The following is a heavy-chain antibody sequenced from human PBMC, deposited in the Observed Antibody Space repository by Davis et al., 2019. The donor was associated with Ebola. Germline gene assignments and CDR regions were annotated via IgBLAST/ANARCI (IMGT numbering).Heavy chain of an antibody. J-gene: IGHJ4*02. Sequence: GSLRLSCTVSGGSFSSYYWSWIRQPPGKGLEWIGYIYYTGSTDYNPSLKSRVTISVDTSKNQFSLKLSSVTAADTAVYYCASLLGYCSDDSCFSSWGQGTLVTVSS. CDR1: GGSFSSYY. V-gene: IGHV4-59*01. D-gene: IGHD2-15*01. CDR3: ASLLGYCSDDSCFSS. CDR2: IYYTGST.